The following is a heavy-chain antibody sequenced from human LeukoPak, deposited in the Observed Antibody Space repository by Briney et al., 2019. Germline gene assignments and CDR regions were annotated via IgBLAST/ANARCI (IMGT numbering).Heavy chain of an antibody. Sequence: GASVKVSCKASGYTFTGYYMHWVRQAPGQGLEWMGWISAYNGNTNYAQKLQGRVTMTTDTSTSTAYMELRSLRSDDTAVYYCARDSVPAERPGWFDPWGQGTLVTVSS. D-gene: IGHD2-2*01. V-gene: IGHV1-18*04. J-gene: IGHJ5*02. CDR1: GYTFTGYY. CDR3: ARDSVPAERPGWFDP. CDR2: ISAYNGNT.